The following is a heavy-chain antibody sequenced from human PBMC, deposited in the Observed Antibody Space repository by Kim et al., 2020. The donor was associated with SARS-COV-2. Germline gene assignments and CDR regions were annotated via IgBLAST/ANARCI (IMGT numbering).Heavy chain of an antibody. D-gene: IGHD3-22*01. CDR3: ASLYPIVVVITTRRSESGAVDY. Sequence: GGSLRLSCAASGFTFSSYAMSWVRQAPGKGLEWVSAISGSGGSTYYADSVKGRFTISRDNSKNTLYLQMNSLRAEDTAVYYCASLYPIVVVITTRRSESGAVDYWGQGTLVTVSS. J-gene: IGHJ4*02. V-gene: IGHV3-23*01. CDR2: ISGSGGST. CDR1: GFTFSSYA.